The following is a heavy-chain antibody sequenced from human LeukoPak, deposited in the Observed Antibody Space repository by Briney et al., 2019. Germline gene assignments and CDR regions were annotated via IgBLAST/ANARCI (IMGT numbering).Heavy chain of an antibody. V-gene: IGHV3-53*01. Sequence: PGGSLRLSCAASGFTVSSNYMSWVRQAPGKVLEWVSVIYSGGSTYYADSVKGRFTISRDNSENTLYLQMNSLRAEDTAVYYCARTRRDGGTMIVGAFDIWGQGTMVTVSS. CDR3: ARTRRDGGTMIVGAFDI. D-gene: IGHD3-22*01. CDR1: GFTVSSNY. J-gene: IGHJ3*02. CDR2: IYSGGST.